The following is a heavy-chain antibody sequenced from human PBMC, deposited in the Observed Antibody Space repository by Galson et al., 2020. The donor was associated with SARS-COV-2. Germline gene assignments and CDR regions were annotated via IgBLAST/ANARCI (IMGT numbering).Heavy chain of an antibody. CDR1: IGSMTSHY. J-gene: IGHJ4*02. V-gene: IGHV4-59*08. Sequence: SQTLSLTCAVSIGSMTSHYWSWIRQAPGKGLEWLGYISYSGSTTYNPSLKSRVTISIDTSKNQFSLKLTSVTAADTALYYCAKLAEGRRSSEDYWGQGTLVTVSS. CDR2: ISYSGST. D-gene: IGHD1-26*01. CDR3: AKLAEGRRSSEDY.